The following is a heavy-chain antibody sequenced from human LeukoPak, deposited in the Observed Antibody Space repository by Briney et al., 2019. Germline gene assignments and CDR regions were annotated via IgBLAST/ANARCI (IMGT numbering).Heavy chain of an antibody. Sequence: ASVKVSCKASGYTFSDYYIYWVRQAPGHGLEWMGWINPNGGGTKYAQKFQGRVTMTRDTSISTGYMELSRLRSDDTALYYCARGSRLQLHGYWGQGTLVTVSS. CDR3: ARGSRLQLHGY. CDR1: GYTFSDYY. CDR2: INPNGGGT. J-gene: IGHJ4*02. V-gene: IGHV1-2*02. D-gene: IGHD2-2*01.